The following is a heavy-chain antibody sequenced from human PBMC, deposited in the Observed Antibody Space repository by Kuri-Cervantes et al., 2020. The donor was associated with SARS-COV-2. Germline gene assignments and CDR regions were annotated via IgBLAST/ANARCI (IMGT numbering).Heavy chain of an antibody. J-gene: IGHJ5*02. CDR2: FDPEDGET. D-gene: IGHD6-6*01. Sequence: ASVKVSCKVSGYTLTELSTHWVRQAPGKGLEWMGGFDPEDGETIYAQKFQGRVTMTEDTSTDTAYMELRSLRSDDTAVYYCARAVVGYSSSLGVPDNWFDPWGQGTLVTVSS. CDR3: ARAVVGYSSSLGVPDNWFDP. CDR1: GYTLTELS. V-gene: IGHV1-24*01.